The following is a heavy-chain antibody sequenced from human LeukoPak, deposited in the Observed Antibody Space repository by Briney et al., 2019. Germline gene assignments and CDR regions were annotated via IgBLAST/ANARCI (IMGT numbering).Heavy chain of an antibody. CDR1: GFTFSSYS. V-gene: IGHV3-21*01. CDR3: ARGAYGDYFDY. CDR2: ISSSSSSYI. J-gene: IGHJ4*02. D-gene: IGHD4-17*01. Sequence: PGGSLRLSCAASGFTFSSYSMNWVRQAPGKGLEWVSSISSSSSSYIYYADSVKGRFTISRDNAKNSLYLQMNSLGAEDTAVYYCARGAYGDYFDYWGQGTLVNVSS.